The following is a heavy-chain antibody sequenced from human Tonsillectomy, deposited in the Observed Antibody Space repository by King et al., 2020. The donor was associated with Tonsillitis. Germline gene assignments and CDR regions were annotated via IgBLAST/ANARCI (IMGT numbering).Heavy chain of an antibody. Sequence: VQLVESGGGVVQPGRSLRLSCAASGFTFSSYDMHWIRQAPGKGLEWVAVISYDGSKKYYADSVKGRFTISRDNSKNTLYLQMNSLRAEDTAVYYCAKGLSTSWYDYYYYGMDVWGQGTTVTVSS. J-gene: IGHJ6*02. D-gene: IGHD6-13*01. CDR3: AKGLSTSWYDYYYYGMDV. CDR2: ISYDGSKK. V-gene: IGHV3-30*18. CDR1: GFTFSSYD.